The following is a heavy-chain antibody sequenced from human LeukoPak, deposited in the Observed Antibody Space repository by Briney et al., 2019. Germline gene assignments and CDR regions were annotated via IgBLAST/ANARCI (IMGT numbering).Heavy chain of an antibody. CDR1: GDSVSNNSAS. D-gene: IGHD6-19*01. J-gene: IGHJ4*02. CDR2: TYYRSRWYK. V-gene: IGHV6-1*01. CDR3: AREWSSAWSH. Sequence: SQTLSLTCVLSGDSVSNNSASWSWLRPSPSRGIEWLGRTYYRSRWYKDYAVSVKSRITINPDTSKNQFSLQLNSVTPEDTAVYYCAREWSSAWSHWGQGTLVTVSS.